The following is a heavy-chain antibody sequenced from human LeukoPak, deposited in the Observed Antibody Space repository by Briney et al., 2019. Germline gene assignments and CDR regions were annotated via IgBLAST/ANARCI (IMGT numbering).Heavy chain of an antibody. CDR1: GGSISSSSYY. CDR3: ARYYYDSSGYYYADY. CDR2: LYYTGST. J-gene: IGHJ4*02. V-gene: IGHV4-39*01. D-gene: IGHD3-22*01. Sequence: PSETLSLTCTVSGGSISSSSYYWGWIRQPPGKGLEWIGSLYYTGSTYYNPSLKSRVTISVDTSKNQFSLKLSSVTAADTAVYYCARYYYDSSGYYYADYWGQGTLVTVSS.